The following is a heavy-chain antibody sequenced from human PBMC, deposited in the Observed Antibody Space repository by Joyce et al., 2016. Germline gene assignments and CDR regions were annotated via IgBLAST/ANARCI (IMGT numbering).Heavy chain of an antibody. CDR2: INPNSGVR. CDR1: GYTFAGYC. V-gene: IGHV1-2*06. Sequence: QVQLVQSGAEVKKPGASVKVSCKASGYTFAGYCIHWVRQAPGRGLEWMGRINPNSGVRNYAQKFQDRVTMTRDTSISTAYMELSRLRSDDTAVYYCARGYSSSSDGYYYYYYYMDVWGKGTTVTVPS. D-gene: IGHD6-6*01. J-gene: IGHJ6*03. CDR3: ARGYSSSSDGYYYYYYYMDV.